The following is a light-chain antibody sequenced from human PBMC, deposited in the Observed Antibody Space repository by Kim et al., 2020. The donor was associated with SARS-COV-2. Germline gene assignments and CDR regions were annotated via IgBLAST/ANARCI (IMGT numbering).Light chain of an antibody. Sequence: QSVLTQPPSVSAAPGQKVTISCSGTSSNIGSYYVSWYQHLPGTAPKLLIYDNNKRPSGIPDQFSDSKSGTSATLGITGLQSGDEADYYCATWDSRLTGVVFGGGTQLTVL. CDR1: SSNIGSYY. J-gene: IGLJ3*02. V-gene: IGLV1-51*01. CDR2: DNN. CDR3: ATWDSRLTGVV.